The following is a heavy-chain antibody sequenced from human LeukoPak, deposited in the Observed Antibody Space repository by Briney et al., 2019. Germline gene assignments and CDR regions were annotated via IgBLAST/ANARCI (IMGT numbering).Heavy chain of an antibody. J-gene: IGHJ4*02. Sequence: SGTLSLTCGVSGGSITSTNYWTWVGQPPGKGLEWIGEVNLQGSTNYNPSLMGRVAISVDMSENHISLQLTSVTAADTAAYYCAREGGPYRPLDYSGQGTLVTVSS. CDR2: VNLQGST. CDR3: AREGGPYRPLDY. CDR1: GGSITSTNY. V-gene: IGHV4-4*02.